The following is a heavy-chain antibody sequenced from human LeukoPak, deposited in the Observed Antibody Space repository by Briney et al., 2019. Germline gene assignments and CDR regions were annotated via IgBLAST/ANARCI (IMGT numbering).Heavy chain of an antibody. J-gene: IGHJ4*02. Sequence: PGGSLRLSCAASGFTFSSYGMHWVRQAPGKGLEWVAVISYDGSNKYYADSVKGRFTISRDNSKNTLYLQMNSLRAEDTAVYYCAKDGFDYWGQGTLVTVSS. CDR3: AKDGFDY. V-gene: IGHV3-30*18. CDR1: GFTFSSYG. CDR2: ISYDGSNK.